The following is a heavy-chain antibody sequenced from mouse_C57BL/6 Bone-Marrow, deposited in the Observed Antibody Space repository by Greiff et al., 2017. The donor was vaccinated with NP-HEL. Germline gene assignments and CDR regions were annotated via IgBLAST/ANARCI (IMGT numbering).Heavy chain of an antibody. CDR3: ARWFLDV. Sequence: QSLEWIGRIDPEDGETKYAPKFHGKATITADTSSNTAYLQLSSLTSEDTAVYYCARWFLDVWGTGTTVTVSS. V-gene: IGHV14-2*01. J-gene: IGHJ1*03. CDR2: IDPEDGET.